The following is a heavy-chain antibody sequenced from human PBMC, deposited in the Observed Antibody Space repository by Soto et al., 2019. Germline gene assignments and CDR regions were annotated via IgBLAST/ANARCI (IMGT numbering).Heavy chain of an antibody. V-gene: IGHV3-23*01. CDR1: GFTFSSYA. CDR3: ARQGPSTTGSGWIWLLDY. CDR2: ISGSGGTT. J-gene: IGHJ4*02. D-gene: IGHD1-1*01. Sequence: PGGSLRLSCAASGFTFSSYAMSWVRQAPGKGLEWASGISGSGGTTYYADSVKGRFTISRDNSKNTLYLQMNSLRAEDTAVYYYARQGPSTTGSGWIWLLDYWGQGTLVTVSS.